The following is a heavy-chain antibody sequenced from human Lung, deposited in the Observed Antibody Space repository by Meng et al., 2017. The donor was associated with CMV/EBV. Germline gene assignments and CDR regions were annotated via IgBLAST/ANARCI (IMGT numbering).Heavy chain of an antibody. CDR1: EFAFSRYE. CDR3: ARGSGSDYFGAFDV. J-gene: IGHJ3*01. Sequence: GGSXRLXXAASEFAFSRYEMNWVRQAPGKGLEWISNIDSPGTTVYYADSVRGRFTISRDNAKNLLFLQMNSLRVDDTAVYYCARGSGSDYFGAFDVWGQGTMVXVSS. V-gene: IGHV3-48*03. D-gene: IGHD1-26*01. CDR2: IDSPGTTV.